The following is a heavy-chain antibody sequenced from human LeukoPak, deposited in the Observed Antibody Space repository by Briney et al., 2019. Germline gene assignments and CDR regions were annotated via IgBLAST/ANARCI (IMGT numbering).Heavy chain of an antibody. CDR2: IKQDGSEK. CDR1: GFAFSRSW. V-gene: IGHV3-7*01. D-gene: IGHD6-19*01. J-gene: IGHJ3*02. CDR3: ARDPSYSGGWRTGSDVFDI. Sequence: PGGSLRLSCAASGFAFSRSWMNWVRQAPGKGREWVANIKQDGSEKYYVGSVKGRFTISRDNDKNSLYLQMNSLRAEDTAVYYCARDPSYSGGWRTGSDVFDIWGQGTMVTVSS.